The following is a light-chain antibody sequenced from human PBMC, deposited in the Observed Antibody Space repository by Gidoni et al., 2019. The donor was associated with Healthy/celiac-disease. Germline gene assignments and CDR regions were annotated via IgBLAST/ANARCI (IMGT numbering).Light chain of an antibody. J-gene: IGLJ2*01. CDR2: QDS. CDR1: KLGDKY. V-gene: IGLV3-1*01. Sequence: SYALTHPPSVSVSPGQTASLTCSGDKLGDKYACWYQQKPGQSPVLVIYQDSKRPSGIPERFSGSNSGNTATLTISGTQAMDEADYYCQAWDSSTGGVFGGGTKLTVL. CDR3: QAWDSSTGGV.